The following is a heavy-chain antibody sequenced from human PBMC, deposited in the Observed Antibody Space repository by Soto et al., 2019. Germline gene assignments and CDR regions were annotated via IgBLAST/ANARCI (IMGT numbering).Heavy chain of an antibody. D-gene: IGHD3-10*01. CDR2: IYYSGST. CDR1: GGSISSGDYY. CDR3: ARYSQYPMARYFDY. V-gene: IGHV4-30-4*01. Sequence: SETLSLTCTVSGGSISSGDYYWSWIRQPPGKGLEWIGYIYYSGSTYYNPSLKSRVTISVDTSKNQFSLKLSSVTAADTAVYYCARYSQYPMARYFDYWGQGTLVTVSS. J-gene: IGHJ4*02.